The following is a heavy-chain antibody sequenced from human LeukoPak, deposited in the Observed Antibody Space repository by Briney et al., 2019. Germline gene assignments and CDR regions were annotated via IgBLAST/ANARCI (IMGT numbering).Heavy chain of an antibody. Sequence: ASVKVSCKASGYSFTSYDINWVRQATGQGLEWMGWMNPNSGNTAYAQKFQGRVTMTRDTSISTAYMELSSLRSEDTAVYYCARSMTNYFDYWGQGTLVTVSS. V-gene: IGHV1-8*01. CDR1: GYSFTSYD. CDR3: ARSMTNYFDY. CDR2: MNPNSGNT. J-gene: IGHJ4*02.